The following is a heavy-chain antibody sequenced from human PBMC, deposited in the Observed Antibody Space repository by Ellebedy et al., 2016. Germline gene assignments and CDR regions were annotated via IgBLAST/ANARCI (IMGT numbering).Heavy chain of an antibody. J-gene: IGHJ4*02. Sequence: GGSLRLSCAASGLSFSHAWMNWVRQAPGKGLGWVGRIKSYSDGETTDYAAPVKGRFTIPRDDSKNTAYLQMNSLKTEEAAVYYCTTAHRDIGRYVTNYWGQGTLVTVSS. CDR3: TTAHRDIGRYVTNY. V-gene: IGHV3-15*07. D-gene: IGHD2-15*01. CDR2: IKSYSDGETT. CDR1: GLSFSHAW.